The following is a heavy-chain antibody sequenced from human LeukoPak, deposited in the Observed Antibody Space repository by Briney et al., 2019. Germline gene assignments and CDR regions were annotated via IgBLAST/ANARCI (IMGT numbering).Heavy chain of an antibody. CDR3: GKDFGTFVVVTANTGYY. D-gene: IGHD2-21*02. CDR2: IGGSGDNT. V-gene: IGHV3-23*01. J-gene: IGHJ4*02. CDR1: GFTVSSNY. Sequence: GGSLRLSCAASGFTVSSNYMSWVRQAPGKGLEWVSAIGGSGDNTYYADSVKGRFTISRDNSKNRLYLQMNSLRAEDTAVYYCGKDFGTFVVVTANTGYYWGQGTLVTVSS.